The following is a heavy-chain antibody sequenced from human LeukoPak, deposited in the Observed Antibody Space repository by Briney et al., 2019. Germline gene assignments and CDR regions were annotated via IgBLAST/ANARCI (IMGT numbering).Heavy chain of an antibody. CDR3: ARHGYSRGLYAGVMFDY. CDR2: IYYSGST. CDR1: GGSISSSSYY. V-gene: IGHV4-39*01. J-gene: IGHJ4*02. D-gene: IGHD6-19*01. Sequence: PSETLSLTCTVSGGSISSSSYYWGWIRQPPGKGLEWIGSIYYSGSTYYNPSLKSRVTISVRTSKNQFSMKLSSPTSADTAVYFGARHGYSRGLYAGVMFDYWGQGTLVTVSS.